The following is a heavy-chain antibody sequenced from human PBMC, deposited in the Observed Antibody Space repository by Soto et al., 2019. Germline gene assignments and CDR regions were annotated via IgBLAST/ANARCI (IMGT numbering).Heavy chain of an antibody. CDR1: GYTFTGYY. V-gene: IGHV1-2*04. CDR2: INPNSGGT. CDR3: ARGLGVRRIFGVVTGRDAFDS. Sequence: ASVKVSCKASGYTFTGYYMHWVRQAPGQGLEWMGWINPNSGGTNYAQKFQGWVTMTRDTSISTAYMELSRLRSDDTAVYYCARGLGVRRIFGVVTGRDAFDSWGQGTMVTVSS. J-gene: IGHJ3*02. D-gene: IGHD3-3*02.